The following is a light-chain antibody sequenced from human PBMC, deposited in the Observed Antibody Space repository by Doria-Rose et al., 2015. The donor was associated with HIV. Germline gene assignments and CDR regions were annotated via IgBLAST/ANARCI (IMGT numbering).Light chain of an antibody. CDR3: QQYYDTPS. J-gene: IGKJ3*01. CDR2: WAS. Sequence: TQSPESLGMSLGERATLNCKSNQSLLYTSKNYLAWYQQKPGQPPNLLIYWASTRQSGVPARFSGSGSGTDFTLTISSLEAEDVAVYHCQQYYDTPSFGPGTTVDIK. CDR1: QSLLYTSKNY. V-gene: IGKV4-1*01.